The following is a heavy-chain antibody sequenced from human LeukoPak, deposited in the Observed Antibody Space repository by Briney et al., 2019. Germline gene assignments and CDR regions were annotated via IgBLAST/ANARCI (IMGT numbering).Heavy chain of an antibody. V-gene: IGHV4-4*09. J-gene: IGHJ6*03. D-gene: IGHD4-11*01. CDR1: GGSISSYY. CDR3: ARLTTVTTFWYYYHYMDV. CDR2: IYTSGST. Sequence: SETLSLTCTVSGGSISSYYWSWIRQPPGKGLEWIGYIYTSGSTNYNPSLKSRVTISVDTSKNQFSLKLSSVTAADTAVYYCARLTTVTTFWYYYHYMDVWGKGTTVTVSS.